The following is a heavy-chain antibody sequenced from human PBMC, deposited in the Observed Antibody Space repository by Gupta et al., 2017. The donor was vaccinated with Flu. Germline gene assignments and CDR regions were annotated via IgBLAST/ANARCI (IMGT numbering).Heavy chain of an antibody. V-gene: IGHV3-74*01. CDR2: IHSDGSET. Sequence: LSCAASGFTFSHYWMHWVRQAPGKGLVWVSEIHSDGSETNYADSVKGRFTVSRDNAKNTLYLQMNSLRAEDTAVYYCVRDNYGVDYWGQGTLVTVSS. D-gene: IGHD3-10*01. CDR3: VRDNYGVDY. J-gene: IGHJ4*02. CDR1: GFTFSHYW.